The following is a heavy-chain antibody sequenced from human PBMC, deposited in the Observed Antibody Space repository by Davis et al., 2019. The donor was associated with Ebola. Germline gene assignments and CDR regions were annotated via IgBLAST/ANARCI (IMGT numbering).Heavy chain of an antibody. Sequence: GESLKISCAASLFTLRNYAMTWVRQAPGKGLQWVSSIDASGYDTYYADSLKGRFTISRDYSKNTLSLQMNSLRAEDTALYYCAKADPQQYFDYWGQGTLVTVSS. CDR2: IDASGYDT. CDR1: LFTLRNYA. CDR3: AKADPQQYFDY. J-gene: IGHJ4*02. V-gene: IGHV3-23*01.